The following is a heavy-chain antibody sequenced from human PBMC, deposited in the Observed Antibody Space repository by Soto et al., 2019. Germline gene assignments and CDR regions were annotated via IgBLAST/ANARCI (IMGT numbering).Heavy chain of an antibody. J-gene: IGHJ4*02. CDR3: AITYCRDNSCPRDFDF. CDR1: GGTFNTYT. Sequence: QVQVVQSGAEVKKPESSVKVSCKPSGGTFNTYTVNWVRLVPGHGLEWMGRFIPILDMANYAQKFQDRVTITADRSTFTAYMELNSLTSDDTAVYYCAITYCRDNSCPRDFDFWGPGTRVTVSS. V-gene: IGHV1-69*02. CDR2: FIPILDMA. D-gene: IGHD2-21*01.